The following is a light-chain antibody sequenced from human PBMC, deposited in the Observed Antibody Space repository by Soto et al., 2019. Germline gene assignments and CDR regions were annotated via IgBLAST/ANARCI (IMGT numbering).Light chain of an antibody. J-gene: IGKJ4*01. V-gene: IGKV3-20*01. CDR1: QSVSNSY. CDR3: HQYDTSPLT. CDR2: DTS. Sequence: IVLTHSPGTLSLSPWEITTLSCRASQSVSNSYLAWYQQKPGQAPRLLIYDTSNRAAAIPDRFSGSGSGTDFTLTISRLEPEDFAVYYCHQYDTSPLTFGGGTKVDIK.